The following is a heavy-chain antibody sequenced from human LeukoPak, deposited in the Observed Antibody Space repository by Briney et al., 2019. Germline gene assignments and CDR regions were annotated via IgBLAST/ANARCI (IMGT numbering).Heavy chain of an antibody. Sequence: PGGSLRLSCAASGFTFSSYWMHWVRQAPGKGLVWVSRINSDGSSTNYADSVKGRFTISRDNAKNTLYLQMNSLRAEDTAVYYCARSSSWSRTDYWGQGTLVTVSS. CDR1: GFTFSSYW. CDR3: ARSSSWSRTDY. V-gene: IGHV3-74*01. D-gene: IGHD6-13*01. J-gene: IGHJ4*02. CDR2: INSDGSST.